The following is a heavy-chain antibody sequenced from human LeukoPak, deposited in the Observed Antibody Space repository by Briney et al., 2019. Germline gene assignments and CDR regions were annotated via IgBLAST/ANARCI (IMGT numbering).Heavy chain of an antibody. D-gene: IGHD3-10*01. CDR3: VKDRLYYYGSGTYFDY. CDR2: ISANGATT. J-gene: IGHJ4*02. V-gene: IGHV3-64D*06. CDR1: GFTASSNY. Sequence: PGGSLRLSCAASGFTASSNYMSWVRQAPGKGLEYVSGISANGATTYYADSVQGRFTISRDNSKNTLYLQMSSLSAEDTALYYCVKDRLYYYGSGTYFDYLGQGTLVTVSS.